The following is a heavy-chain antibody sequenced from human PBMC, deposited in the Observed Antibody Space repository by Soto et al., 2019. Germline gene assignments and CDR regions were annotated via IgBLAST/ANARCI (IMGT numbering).Heavy chain of an antibody. J-gene: IGHJ5*02. CDR2: IHYSGSA. D-gene: IGHD5-12*01. CDR3: ARSIVATVSQVFDP. Sequence: SETLSLTCTVSGGSISSYYWSWIRQPPGKGLEWIGYIHYSGSANYNPSLMSRVTISVDSSKNQFSLKLGSVTAADTAVYYCARSIVATVSQVFDPWGQGTLVTVSS. CDR1: GGSISSYY. V-gene: IGHV4-59*12.